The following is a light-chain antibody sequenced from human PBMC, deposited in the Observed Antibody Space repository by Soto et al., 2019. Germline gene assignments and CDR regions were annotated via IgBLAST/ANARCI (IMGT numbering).Light chain of an antibody. CDR2: GAS. V-gene: IGKV3-15*01. Sequence: EIVMTQSPANLSVSPGERATLSCRASQSVGSNLAWYQQKPGQAPRLLISGASTRATGIPARISGSGSGTEFTLTISSLQSEDFAVYYCQQYNNWPLTFGGGTKVGIK. J-gene: IGKJ4*01. CDR1: QSVGSN. CDR3: QQYNNWPLT.